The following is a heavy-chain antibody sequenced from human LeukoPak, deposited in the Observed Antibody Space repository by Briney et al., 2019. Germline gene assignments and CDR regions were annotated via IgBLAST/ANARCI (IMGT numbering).Heavy chain of an antibody. CDR2: IYYSGST. Sequence: PSETLSLTCAVSGYSISSSNWWGWIRQPPGKGLEWIGYIYYSGSTYYNPSLKSRVTMSVDTSKNQFSLKLSSVTAVDTAVYYCARGSYSGSWYSPTFDYWGQGTLVTVSS. D-gene: IGHD6-13*01. CDR1: GYSISSSNW. J-gene: IGHJ4*02. V-gene: IGHV4-28*01. CDR3: ARGSYSGSWYSPTFDY.